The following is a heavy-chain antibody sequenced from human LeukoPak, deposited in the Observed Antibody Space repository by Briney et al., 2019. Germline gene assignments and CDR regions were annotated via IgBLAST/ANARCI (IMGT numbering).Heavy chain of an antibody. CDR3: ARARDY. J-gene: IGHJ4*02. CDR2: IYHSGST. Sequence: SETLSLTCTVSGYSISSGYYWGWIRQPPGTGLEWIGSIYHSGSTYYNPSLKRRVTISVDTSKNQFSLKLSSVTAADTAVYYCARARDYWGQGTLVTVSS. CDR1: GYSISSGYY. V-gene: IGHV4-38-2*02.